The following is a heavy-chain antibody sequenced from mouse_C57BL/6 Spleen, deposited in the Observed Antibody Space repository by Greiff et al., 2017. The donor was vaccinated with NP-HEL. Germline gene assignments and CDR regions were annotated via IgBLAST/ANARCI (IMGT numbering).Heavy chain of an antibody. D-gene: IGHD2-4*01. CDR3: AREGSTMIRYYFDY. V-gene: IGHV1-81*01. CDR1: GYTFTSYG. J-gene: IGHJ2*01. Sequence: VQLQQSGAELARPGASVKLSCKASGYTFTSYGISWVKQRTGQGLEWIGEIYPRSGNTYYNEKFKGKATLTADKSSSTAYMELRSLTSEDSAVYVCAREGSTMIRYYFDYWGQGTTLTVSS. CDR2: IYPRSGNT.